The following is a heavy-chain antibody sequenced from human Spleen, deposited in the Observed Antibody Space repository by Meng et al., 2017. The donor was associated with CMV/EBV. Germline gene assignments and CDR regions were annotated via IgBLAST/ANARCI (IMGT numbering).Heavy chain of an antibody. V-gene: IGHV1-18*01. D-gene: IGHD3-9*01. J-gene: IGHJ3*02. CDR2: VGGCDGDT. CDR1: GYTFSRYG. Sequence: ASVKVSCKASGYTFSRYGISYVRQAPGQGLQWLGWVGGCDGDTNYAPEFRGRATMTTDTSTNTVYLELRSLTSDDTAVNYCAIDWECLDRSDVFDIWGQGTMVPSPQ. CDR3: AIDWECLDRSDVFDI.